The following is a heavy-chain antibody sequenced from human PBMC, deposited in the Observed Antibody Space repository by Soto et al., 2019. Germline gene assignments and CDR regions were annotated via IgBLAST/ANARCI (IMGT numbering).Heavy chain of an antibody. CDR2: ISAYNGNT. J-gene: IGHJ6*02. V-gene: IGHV1-18*01. CDR1: GFTITSYG. Sequence: ALVKAYCKASGFTITSYGISCVRQAPGQGLVWMGWISAYNGNTNYAQKLQGRVTMTTDTSTSTAYIELRSLISDDTAVYYCSRDLGVDFWSGYYYYGMDVWGQGTTVTVSS. CDR3: SRDLGVDFWSGYYYYGMDV. D-gene: IGHD3-3*01.